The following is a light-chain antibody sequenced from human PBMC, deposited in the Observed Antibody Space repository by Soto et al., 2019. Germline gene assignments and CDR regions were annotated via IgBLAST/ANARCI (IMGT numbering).Light chain of an antibody. J-gene: IGLJ2*01. CDR3: TSWTPSNTMI. CDR2: DVN. V-gene: IGLV2-14*03. Sequence: QSALTQPASVSGAPGQSITISCTGTSSDIGAYNFVSWYQQHPGKAPKLMLYDVNIRPSGVSNRFSGSKSGNTASLTISGRQAEGEADYYCTSWTPSNTMIFGGGTKLTVL. CDR1: SSDIGAYNF.